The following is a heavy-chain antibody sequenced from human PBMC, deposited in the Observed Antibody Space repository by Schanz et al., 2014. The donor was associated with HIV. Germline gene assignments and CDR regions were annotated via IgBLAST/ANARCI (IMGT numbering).Heavy chain of an antibody. CDR3: ARGYCGADCSHFYYYGTDG. CDR1: GYTFSSYD. Sequence: QVQLVQSGAEVKNPGASVKVSCKASGYTFSSYDINWVRQATGQGLEWMGGIIPIFGTANYAQKFQDRVTITADEPTSTAYMELSGLRSEDTAVYYCARGYCGADCSHFYYYGTDGWGQGTTVTVSS. V-gene: IGHV1-69*01. J-gene: IGHJ6*02. D-gene: IGHD2-21*02. CDR2: IIPIFGTA.